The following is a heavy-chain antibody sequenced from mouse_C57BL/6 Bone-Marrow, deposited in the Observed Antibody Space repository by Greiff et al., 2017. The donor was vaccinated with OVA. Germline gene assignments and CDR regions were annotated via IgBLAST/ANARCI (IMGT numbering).Heavy chain of an antibody. J-gene: IGHJ1*03. CDR2: ISSGSSTI. Sequence: EVQLQESGGGLVKPGGSLKLSCAASGFTFSDYGMHWVRQAPEKGLEWVAYISSGSSTIYYADTVKGRFTISRDNAKNTLFLQMTSLWSEDTAMYYCAREGLRYWYFDVWGTGTTVTVSS. CDR3: AREGLRYWYFDV. D-gene: IGHD1-1*01. CDR1: GFTFSDYG. V-gene: IGHV5-17*01.